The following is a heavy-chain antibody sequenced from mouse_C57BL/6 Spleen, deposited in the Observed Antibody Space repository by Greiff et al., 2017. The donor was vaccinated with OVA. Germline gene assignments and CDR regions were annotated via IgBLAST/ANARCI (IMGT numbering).Heavy chain of an antibody. CDR3: ASIYYYASSYYFEY. J-gene: IGHJ2*01. CDR1: GYTFTSYW. Sequence: QVQLQQPGAELVRPGTSVKLSCKASGYTFTSYWMHWVKQRPGQGLEWIGVIDPYDSYTNYNQKFKGKATLTVDTYYSTGSMQLSSLTSKDSAVYYYASIYYYASSYYFEYWGQGTTLTVSS. CDR2: IDPYDSYT. D-gene: IGHD1-1*01. V-gene: IGHV1-59*01.